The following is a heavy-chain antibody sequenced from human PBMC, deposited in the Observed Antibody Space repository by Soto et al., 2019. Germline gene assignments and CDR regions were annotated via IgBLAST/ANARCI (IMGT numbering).Heavy chain of an antibody. CDR3: ARAAYNIDY. Sequence: QVQLQESGPGLVKPSETLSLTCTVSGGSISSYYWNWIRQPPGKGLEWIGYIHYTGSTNYNPSLKSRVAMSVDPSKNQFSLKLSSVTAADTALYSCARAAYNIDYWGQGTLVTVSS. J-gene: IGHJ4*02. D-gene: IGHD1-1*01. CDR2: IHYTGST. V-gene: IGHV4-59*01. CDR1: GGSISSYY.